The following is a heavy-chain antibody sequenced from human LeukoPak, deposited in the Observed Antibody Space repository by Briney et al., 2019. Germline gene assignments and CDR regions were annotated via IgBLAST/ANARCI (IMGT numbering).Heavy chain of an antibody. CDR1: GGTFSSYA. V-gene: IGHV1-69*05. D-gene: IGHD6-13*01. Sequence: SVKVSCKASGGTFSSYAISWVRQAPGQGLEWTGGIIPIFGTANYAQKLQGRVTMTTDTSTSTAYMELRSLRSDDTAVYYCASVGSSSWYDLDYWGQGTLVTVSS. CDR3: ASVGSSSWYDLDY. CDR2: IIPIFGTA. J-gene: IGHJ4*02.